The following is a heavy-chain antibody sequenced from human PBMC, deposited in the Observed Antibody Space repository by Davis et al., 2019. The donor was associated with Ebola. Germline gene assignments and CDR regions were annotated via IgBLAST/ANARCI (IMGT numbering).Heavy chain of an antibody. CDR3: VSDRVEGGGDCFDI. CDR2: VRSKAYNYAT. D-gene: IGHD2-21*01. J-gene: IGHJ3*02. V-gene: IGHV3-73*01. Sequence: GESLKISCAGSVFTFSGSAIHWVRQASGKGLEWVGRVRSKAYNYATAYGASLRGRFTLSRDDSDTTAYLQMDSLRTEDTAVYYCVSDRVEGGGDCFDIWGQGTMVIVSS. CDR1: VFTFSGSA.